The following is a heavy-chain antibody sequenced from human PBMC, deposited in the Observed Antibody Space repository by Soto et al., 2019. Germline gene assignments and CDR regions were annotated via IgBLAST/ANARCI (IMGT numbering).Heavy chain of an antibody. J-gene: IGHJ4*02. CDR3: ARDRCSSTSCYSDY. Sequence: SVKVSCKASGGTFSSYAISWVRQAPGQGLEWMGGIIPIFGTANYAQKFQGRVTITADESTSTAYVELSSLRSEDTAVYYCARDRCSSTSCYSDYWGQGTLVTVSS. V-gene: IGHV1-69*13. CDR2: IIPIFGTA. D-gene: IGHD2-2*01. CDR1: GGTFSSYA.